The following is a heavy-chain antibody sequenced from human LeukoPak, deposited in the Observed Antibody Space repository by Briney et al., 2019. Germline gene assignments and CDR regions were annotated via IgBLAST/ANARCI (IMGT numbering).Heavy chain of an antibody. CDR3: ARDSGPGDYGVDY. CDR1: GGSISSGSYY. V-gene: IGHV4-61*02. Sequence: SETLSLTCTVSGGSISSGSYYWSWIRQPAGRGLEWIGRIYISGSTNYNPSLKSRVTISLDTSKNQFSLKLSSVTAADTAVYYCARDSGPGDYGVDYWGQGTLVTVSS. D-gene: IGHD4-17*01. CDR2: IYISGST. J-gene: IGHJ4*02.